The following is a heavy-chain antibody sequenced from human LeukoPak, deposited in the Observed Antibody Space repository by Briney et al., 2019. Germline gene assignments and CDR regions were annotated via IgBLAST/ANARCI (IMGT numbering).Heavy chain of an antibody. Sequence: GGSLRLSCAASGFIFSSYAMSWVRQAPGKGLEWVSYGGSGGSTYYADSVKGRFTVSRDNSKSTLYLQMNSLPAEATAVYYCAKMRGQYYHSYYMDAWGKGTTVTVSS. CDR2: GGSGGST. CDR1: GFIFSSYA. J-gene: IGHJ6*03. V-gene: IGHV3-23*01. CDR3: AKMRGQYYHSYYMDA.